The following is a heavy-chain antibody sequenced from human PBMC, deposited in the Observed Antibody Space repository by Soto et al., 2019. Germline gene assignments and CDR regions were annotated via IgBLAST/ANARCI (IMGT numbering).Heavy chain of an antibody. J-gene: IGHJ4*02. CDR2: ISYDGSNK. D-gene: IGHD4-17*01. V-gene: IGHV3-30*18. CDR1: GFTFSSYG. CDR3: AKDRGMTTVTELDY. Sequence: QVQLVESGGGVVQPGRSPRLSCAASGFTFSSYGMHWVRQAPGKGLEWVAVISYDGSNKYYADSVKGRFTISRDNSKNTLYLQMNSLRAEDTAVYYCAKDRGMTTVTELDYWGQGTLVTVSS.